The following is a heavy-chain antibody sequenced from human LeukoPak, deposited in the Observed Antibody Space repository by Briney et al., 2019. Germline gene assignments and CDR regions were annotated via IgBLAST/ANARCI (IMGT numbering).Heavy chain of an antibody. Sequence: YPSETLSLTCTLSGGSISSYYWSWIRQPPGKGLEWIGYIYYSVRTNYNPSLKSRVTISVDTSKNQFSLKLSSVTAADTAFYYCARLTNWKFDYWGQGTLVTVSS. CDR1: GGSISSYY. CDR3: ARLTNWKFDY. CDR2: IYYSVRT. V-gene: IGHV4-59*01. J-gene: IGHJ4*02. D-gene: IGHD1-20*01.